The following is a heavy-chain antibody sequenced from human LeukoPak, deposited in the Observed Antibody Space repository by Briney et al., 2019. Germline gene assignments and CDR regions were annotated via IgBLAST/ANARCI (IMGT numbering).Heavy chain of an antibody. D-gene: IGHD6-19*01. V-gene: IGHV4-39*07. CDR2: IYYSGST. CDR1: GGSISSSSYY. CDR3: ARGQRGHSSGWYYY. Sequence: ASETLSLTCTVSGGSISSSSYYWGWIRQPPGKGLEWIGSIYYSGSTYYNPSLKSRVTISVDTSKNQFSLKLTSVTAADTAVYYCARGQRGHSSGWYYYWGQGTLVTVSS. J-gene: IGHJ4*02.